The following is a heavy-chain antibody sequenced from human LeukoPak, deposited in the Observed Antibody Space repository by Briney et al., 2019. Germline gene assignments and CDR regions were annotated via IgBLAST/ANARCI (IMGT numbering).Heavy chain of an antibody. V-gene: IGHV4-34*01. D-gene: IGHD2-15*01. Sequence: SETLSLTCAVYGGSFSGYYWSWIRQPPGKGLEWIGEINHSGSNNYNPSLRSGATISVDTSKNQFSLKLSSVTAADTAVYYCARGRYCSGGSCHDYYYYYMDVWGKGTTVTVSS. CDR1: GGSFSGYY. J-gene: IGHJ6*03. CDR3: ARGRYCSGGSCHDYYYYYMDV. CDR2: INHSGSN.